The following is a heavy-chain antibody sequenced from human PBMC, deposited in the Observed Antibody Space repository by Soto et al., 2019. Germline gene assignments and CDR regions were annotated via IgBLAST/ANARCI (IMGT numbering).Heavy chain of an antibody. V-gene: IGHV3-23*01. D-gene: IGHD2-21*02. J-gene: IGHJ4*02. CDR3: AKGSVVVAAKFDS. CDR2: ISSSGYST. Sequence: EVQLLESGGDLVQPGVSRRLSCAASGFTFNNYAMSWVRQAPGKGLEWVSAISSSGYSTYYADSVKGRFTISRDNPRNTVYLQRNNLRADDTAVDYCAKGSVVVAAKFDSWGQGTLVTVSS. CDR1: GFTFNNYA.